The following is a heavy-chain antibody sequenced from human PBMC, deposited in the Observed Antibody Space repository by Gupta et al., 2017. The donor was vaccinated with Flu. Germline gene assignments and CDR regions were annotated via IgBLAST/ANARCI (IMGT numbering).Heavy chain of an antibody. Sequence: QVQLQESGPGLVKPSQTLSLTCTAPGGSICSGSYYWSWIRQPAGKGLEWIGRIYTSGSTNYNPSLKSRVTISVDTSKNQFSLKLSSVTAADTAVYYCARVAPLWFGELLPNWFDPWGQGTLVTGSS. CDR2: IYTSGST. CDR1: GGSICSGSYY. CDR3: ARVAPLWFGELLPNWFDP. V-gene: IGHV4-61*02. J-gene: IGHJ5*02. D-gene: IGHD3-10*01.